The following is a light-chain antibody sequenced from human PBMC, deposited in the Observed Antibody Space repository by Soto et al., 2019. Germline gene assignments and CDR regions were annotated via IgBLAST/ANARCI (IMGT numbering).Light chain of an antibody. J-gene: IGKJ4*01. CDR1: QSVLSSSNNQNH. V-gene: IGKV4-1*01. CDR3: QQYYTTPLT. Sequence: DIVMTQSPDSLAVSLGERATINCKSSQSVLSSSNNQNHLAWYQQKPGQPPRLLIYWASTRESGVPDRFSGGGSGTDLTLTISSLQAEDVAVYYCQQYYTTPLTFGGGNKVEI. CDR2: WAS.